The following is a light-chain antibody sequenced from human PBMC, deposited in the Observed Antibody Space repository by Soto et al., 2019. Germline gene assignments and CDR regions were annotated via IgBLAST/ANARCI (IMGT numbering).Light chain of an antibody. CDR3: IQDYNYPRT. Sequence: AIQMTQSPSSLSASVGDRVTMTCRASQGIRKDLAWYQQKPGKAPKLLIYATSSLQSGVPSRFSGSGSGRDFTLTISSLQPEEFATYYCIQDYNYPRTFGQGTKVEIK. J-gene: IGKJ1*01. CDR2: ATS. V-gene: IGKV1-6*02. CDR1: QGIRKD.